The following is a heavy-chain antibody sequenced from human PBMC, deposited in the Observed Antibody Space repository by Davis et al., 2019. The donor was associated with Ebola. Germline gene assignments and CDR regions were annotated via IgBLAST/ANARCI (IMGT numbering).Heavy chain of an antibody. V-gene: IGHV3-30*18. CDR1: GFTFSSYG. CDR2: ISYDGSNK. J-gene: IGHJ2*01. D-gene: IGHD3-3*01. CDR3: AKFRRDDFWSGYHANWYFDL. Sequence: GESLKISCAASGFTFSSYGMHWVRQAPGKGLEWVAVISYDGSNKYYADSVKGRFTISRDNSKNTLYLQMNSLRAEDTAVYYCAKFRRDDFWSGYHANWYFDLWGRGTLVTVSS.